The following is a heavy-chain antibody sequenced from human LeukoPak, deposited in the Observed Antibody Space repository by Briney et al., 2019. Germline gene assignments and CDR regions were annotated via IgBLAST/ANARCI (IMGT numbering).Heavy chain of an antibody. D-gene: IGHD5-24*01. CDR3: ARRDGYNSFDF. Sequence: GESLKISCKGSGYSFITYWIGWVRQMPGKGLEWMGIIYPGDSDTRYSPSFQGQVTISADHSITTAYLQWSSLKASDTAMYYCARRDGYNSFDFWGQGTLVTVSS. V-gene: IGHV5-51*01. CDR1: GYSFITYW. J-gene: IGHJ4*02. CDR2: IYPGDSDT.